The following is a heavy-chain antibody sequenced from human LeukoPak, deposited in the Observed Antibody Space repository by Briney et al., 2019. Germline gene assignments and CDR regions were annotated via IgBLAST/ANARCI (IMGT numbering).Heavy chain of an antibody. CDR2: INPNSGGT. CDR1: GYTFTSYA. V-gene: IGHV1-2*02. CDR3: ARNPNVEMATITSFYYYYMDV. J-gene: IGHJ6*03. Sequence: GASVKVSCKASGYTFTSYAMHWVRQAPGQRLEWMGWINPNSGGTNYAQKFQGRVTMTRDTSISTAYMELSSLRSEDTAVYYCARNPNVEMATITSFYYYYMDVWGKGTTVTVSS. D-gene: IGHD5-24*01.